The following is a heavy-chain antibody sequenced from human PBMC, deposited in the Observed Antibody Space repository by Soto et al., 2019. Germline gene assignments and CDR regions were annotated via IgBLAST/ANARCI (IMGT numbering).Heavy chain of an antibody. CDR2: IYYSGSA. Sequence: SETLSLTCTVSGGSISSSDYYWGWIRQPPGKGLEWIGNIYYSGSASYNPSLKSRVTISVDTSKNQVSLKLNSVTAADTAVYYCARASTSYYFDSWGQGTLVTVSS. CDR3: ARASTSYYFDS. D-gene: IGHD1-1*01. J-gene: IGHJ4*02. CDR1: GGSISSSDYY. V-gene: IGHV4-39*07.